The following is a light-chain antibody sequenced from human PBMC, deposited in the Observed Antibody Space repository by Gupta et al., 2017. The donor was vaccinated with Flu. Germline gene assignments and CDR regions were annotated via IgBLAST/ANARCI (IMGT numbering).Light chain of an antibody. Sequence: QSALTQTASVSRSPGQSITISCTGTSSDVGGYNYVSWYQQHPGKAPKLMIYEVSNRPSGVANRFSGSKSGNTASLTISGLQAEGEADYYCSSYTSSSTLRVFGGGTKLTVL. CDR1: SSDVGGYNY. V-gene: IGLV2-14*01. CDR3: SSYTSSSTLRV. CDR2: EVS. J-gene: IGLJ3*02.